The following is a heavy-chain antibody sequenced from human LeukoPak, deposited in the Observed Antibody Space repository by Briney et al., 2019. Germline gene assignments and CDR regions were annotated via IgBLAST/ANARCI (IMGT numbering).Heavy chain of an antibody. V-gene: IGHV1-18*04. CDR1: GYTFIHYG. CDR2: ISAYKVNT. CDR3: ARVSTNSRVAGYDPQWYFDL. D-gene: IGHD5-12*01. Sequence: ASVKVSCKASGYTFIHYGFSWVRQAPGPRLEWIGWISAYKVNTNYLQKFQGRVTMTTDTSTNTVYMELRSLRSDDTAVYYCARVSTNSRVAGYDPQWYFDLWGRGTPVTVSP. J-gene: IGHJ2*01.